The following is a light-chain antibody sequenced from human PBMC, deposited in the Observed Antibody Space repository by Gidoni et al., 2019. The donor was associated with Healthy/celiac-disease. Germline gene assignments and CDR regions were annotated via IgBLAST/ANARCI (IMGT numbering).Light chain of an antibody. Sequence: IQMTQSPSSLSASVGDRVTITCQASQDISNYLNWYQQKPGKAPKLLIYDASNLETGVQSSFSGSGSGTDFTFTISSLQPEDIATYYCQQYDNLPLTFGGGTKVEIK. V-gene: IGKV1-33*01. J-gene: IGKJ4*01. CDR3: QQYDNLPLT. CDR2: DAS. CDR1: QDISNY.